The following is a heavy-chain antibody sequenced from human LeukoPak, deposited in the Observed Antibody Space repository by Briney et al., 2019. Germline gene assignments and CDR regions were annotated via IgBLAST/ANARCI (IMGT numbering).Heavy chain of an antibody. CDR1: GGSISSYY. V-gene: IGHV4-59*08. J-gene: IGHJ5*02. CDR3: ARRLDWFDP. Sequence: SETLSLTCTVSGGSISSYYWSWIRQPPGKGLEWIGYIYYSGCTNYNPSLKSRVTISVDTSKNQFSLKLSSVTAADTAVYYCARRLDWFDPWGQGTLVTVSS. CDR2: IYYSGCT.